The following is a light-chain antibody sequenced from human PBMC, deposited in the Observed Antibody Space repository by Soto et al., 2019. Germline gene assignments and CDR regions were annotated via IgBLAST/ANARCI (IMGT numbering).Light chain of an antibody. Sequence: EIVLTQSPATLSLSPGERATLSCRASQSVSSYLAWYQQKPGQAPRLLIYDASNRATGSPARFSGSGSGTDFTLTISSLEPEDFGFYFCQQRSNWPPVFGGGTKVDIK. V-gene: IGKV3-11*01. CDR1: QSVSSY. J-gene: IGKJ4*01. CDR3: QQRSNWPPV. CDR2: DAS.